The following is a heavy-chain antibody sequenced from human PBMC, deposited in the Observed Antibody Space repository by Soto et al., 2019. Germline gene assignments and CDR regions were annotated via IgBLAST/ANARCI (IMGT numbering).Heavy chain of an antibody. V-gene: IGHV3-23*01. CDR1: GFSFSTYP. J-gene: IGHJ4*02. D-gene: IGHD3-22*01. CDR2: ISGDGRGT. CDR3: VKKRSYDRSNYDHFDY. Sequence: EVQLLESGGGLAQPGGSLRLSCATSGFSFSTYPMSWVRQPPGKGLEWVTAISGDGRGTSYADSVRGRFTILRDNSKNTLYLQMNSLRAEVTAVYYCVKKRSYDRSNYDHFDYWGQGTLVTVSS.